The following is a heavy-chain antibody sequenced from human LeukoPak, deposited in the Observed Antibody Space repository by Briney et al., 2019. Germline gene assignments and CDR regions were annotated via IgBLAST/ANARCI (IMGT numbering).Heavy chain of an antibody. CDR3: ARVGVSVAGPGLDY. D-gene: IGHD6-19*01. V-gene: IGHV3-21*01. CDR2: ISTSSSYI. Sequence: GGSLRLSCAASGFTFSSHSMTWVRQAPGKGLEWVSSISTSSSYIYYADSVKGRFTISRDNAKKSLYLQMNSLRAEDTAVYYCARVGVSVAGPGLDYWGQGILVTVSS. CDR1: GFTFSSHS. J-gene: IGHJ4*02.